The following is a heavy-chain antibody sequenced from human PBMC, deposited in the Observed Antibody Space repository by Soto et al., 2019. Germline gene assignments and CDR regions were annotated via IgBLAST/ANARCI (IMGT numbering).Heavy chain of an antibody. CDR2: IDPSDSYT. V-gene: IGHV5-10-1*01. J-gene: IGHJ5*01. CDR3: ARVHKNWFDS. Sequence: GESLKIFCKASGYNFTAFWIHWVRQMPGKGLEWLGKIDPSDSYTNYSPSFEGHVTISTDNSITTAYLQWSSLRASDTALYFCARVHKNWFDSWAQGTMVTVSS. CDR1: GYNFTAFW.